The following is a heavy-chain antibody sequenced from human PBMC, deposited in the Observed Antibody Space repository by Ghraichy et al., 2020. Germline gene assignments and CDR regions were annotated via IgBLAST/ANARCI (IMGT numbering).Heavy chain of an antibody. V-gene: IGHV4-59*01. CDR1: GGSISSYY. D-gene: IGHD3-3*01. J-gene: IGHJ4*02. CDR3: ARALSIFGVVIFDY. Sequence: SETLSLTCTVSGGSISSYYWSWIWQPSGYGLDWIWFIYYRGSTNYNPSLKIRVTISVDTSKNQFSLKLSSVTAADTAVYYCARALSIFGVVIFDYWGQVTLVIVCS. CDR2: IYYRGST.